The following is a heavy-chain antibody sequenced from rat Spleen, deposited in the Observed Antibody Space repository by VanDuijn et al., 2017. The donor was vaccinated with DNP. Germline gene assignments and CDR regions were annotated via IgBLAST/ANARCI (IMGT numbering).Heavy chain of an antibody. Sequence: QVRGRESGPDVLQPWGTLSVSCTDSEFSRMYHQVHWVQWSSGKGLEWMGVVWIGGTTHISSLFQSRVRISRDTSKSQVFLEVNRLQSEDTATYYCARDGQLNYLDYWGQGVMVTVSS. J-gene: IGHJ2*01. CDR2: VWIGGTT. CDR1: EFSRMYHQ. D-gene: IGHD1-3*01. CDR3: ARDGQLNYLDY. V-gene: IGHV2-43*01.